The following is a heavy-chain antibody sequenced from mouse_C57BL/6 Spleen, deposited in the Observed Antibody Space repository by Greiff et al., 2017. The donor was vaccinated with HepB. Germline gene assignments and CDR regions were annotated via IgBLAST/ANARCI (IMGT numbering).Heavy chain of an antibody. J-gene: IGHJ4*01. V-gene: IGHV1-64*01. CDR2: IHPNSGST. D-gene: IGHD1-1*01. Sequence: QVQLQQSGAELVKPGASVKLSCKASGYTFTSYWMHWVKQRPGQGLEWIGMIHPNSGSTNYNEKFKSKATLTVDKSSSTAYMQLSSLTSEDSAVYYCARSITTVNYAMDYWGQGTSVTVSS. CDR1: GYTFTSYW. CDR3: ARSITTVNYAMDY.